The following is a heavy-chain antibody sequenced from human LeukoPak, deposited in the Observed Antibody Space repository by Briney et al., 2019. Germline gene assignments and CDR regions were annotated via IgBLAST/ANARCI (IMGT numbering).Heavy chain of an antibody. D-gene: IGHD1-14*01. Sequence: SETLSLTCTVSGYSISSGFYWGWIRQPPGKGLEWIGYTYYSGSTYYNPSLKSRVTMSVDLSKNQFSLNLSSVTAADTAVYYCARELARYGPDYWGQGTLVTVSS. CDR2: TYYSGST. CDR3: ARELARYGPDY. J-gene: IGHJ4*02. CDR1: GYSISSGFY. V-gene: IGHV4-38-2*02.